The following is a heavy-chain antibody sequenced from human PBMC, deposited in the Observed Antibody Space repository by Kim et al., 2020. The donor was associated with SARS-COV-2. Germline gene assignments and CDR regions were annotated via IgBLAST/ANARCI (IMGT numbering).Heavy chain of an antibody. CDR1: GFTFSSNW. CDR3: ARDNVASYDN. D-gene: IGHD3-9*01. V-gene: IGHV3-7*03. Sequence: GGSLRLSCAASGFTFSSNWMTWVRQAPGKGLEWVANIFKDGGENYYVDPVKGGLTFSRDNAKNSLNLQRTSLRAEERAGYFVARDNVASYDNWAQATLVT. J-gene: IGHJ4*02. CDR2: IFKDGGEN.